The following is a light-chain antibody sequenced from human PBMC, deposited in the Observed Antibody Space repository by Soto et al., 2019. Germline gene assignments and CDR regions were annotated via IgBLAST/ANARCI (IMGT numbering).Light chain of an antibody. CDR1: QSVNRW. V-gene: IGKV1-5*03. J-gene: IGKJ1*01. CDR2: EAS. Sequence: DIQMTQSPSTLSASVGDRVTITCRASQSVNRWLARYQQKPGKAPKLLIYEASSLESGVPSRFGGSGSGTEFNLTITRLQPDHFEIYYCQQYNSYSWTFGQGTKV. CDR3: QQYNSYSWT.